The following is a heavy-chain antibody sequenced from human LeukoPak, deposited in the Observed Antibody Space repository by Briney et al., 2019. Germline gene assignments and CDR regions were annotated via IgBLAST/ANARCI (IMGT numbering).Heavy chain of an antibody. CDR2: IYHSGNT. Sequence: SETLSLTCTVSGYSISSGYYWGWIRQPPGKGLEWIGNIYHSGNTYYNSSLNSRVTIAVDTSKNQFSLKLSSVTAADTAVYYCAKEITGGLYYMDVWGKGTTVTVSS. J-gene: IGHJ6*03. CDR3: AKEITGGLYYMDV. D-gene: IGHD3-10*01. CDR1: GYSISSGYY. V-gene: IGHV4-38-2*02.